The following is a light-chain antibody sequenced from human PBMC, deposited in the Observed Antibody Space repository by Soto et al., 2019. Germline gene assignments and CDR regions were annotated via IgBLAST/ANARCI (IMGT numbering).Light chain of an antibody. CDR3: HQYGLSPMVT. Sequence: EIVLTQSPGTLSLSPGERATLSCRASQSLTDNYLAWYQHKPGQAPRLLIYGTSNRATGIPDRFSGSGSGTDFALTISRLELEDFALYYCHQYGLSPMVTFGPGTKVDI. J-gene: IGKJ3*01. CDR1: QSLTDNY. V-gene: IGKV3-20*01. CDR2: GTS.